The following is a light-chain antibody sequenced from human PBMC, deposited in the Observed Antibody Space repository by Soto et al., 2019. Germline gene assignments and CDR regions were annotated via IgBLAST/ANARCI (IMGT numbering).Light chain of an antibody. V-gene: IGLV7-46*01. Sequence: QTVVTQEPSLTVSPGGTVTLTCGSSTGAVTSGHYPYWFQQKPGQAPRTLIYDTSNKHSWTPVRFSGSLLGGKAALTLSGAQPEDEAEYYCLLSYSGARLLFGGGTQLTVL. J-gene: IGLJ2*01. CDR3: LLSYSGARLL. CDR2: DTS. CDR1: TGAVTSGHY.